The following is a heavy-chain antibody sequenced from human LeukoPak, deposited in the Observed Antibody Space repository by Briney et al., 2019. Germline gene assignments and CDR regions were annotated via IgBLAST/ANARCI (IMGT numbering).Heavy chain of an antibody. CDR3: ARTYSGYDHFDY. Sequence: SETLSLTCTVSGGSISSSSYYWGWIRQPPGKGLEWIGSIYYSGSTYYNPSLKSRATISVDTSKNQFSLKLSSVTAADTAVYYCARTYSGYDHFDYWGQGTLVTVSS. D-gene: IGHD5-12*01. V-gene: IGHV4-39*01. J-gene: IGHJ4*02. CDR2: IYYSGST. CDR1: GGSISSSSYY.